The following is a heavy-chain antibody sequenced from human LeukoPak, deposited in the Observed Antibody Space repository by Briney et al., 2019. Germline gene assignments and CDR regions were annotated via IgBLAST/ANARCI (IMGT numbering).Heavy chain of an antibody. Sequence: PGGSLRLSCAASGFTFSSYGMHWVRQAPRKGLEWVAFIRYDGSNKYYADSVNGRFTISRDNSKNTLYLQMNSLRAEDTAVYYCAKDREDFFDYWGQGTLVTVSS. D-gene: IGHD1-26*01. CDR2: IRYDGSNK. CDR1: GFTFSSYG. J-gene: IGHJ4*02. V-gene: IGHV3-30*02. CDR3: AKDREDFFDY.